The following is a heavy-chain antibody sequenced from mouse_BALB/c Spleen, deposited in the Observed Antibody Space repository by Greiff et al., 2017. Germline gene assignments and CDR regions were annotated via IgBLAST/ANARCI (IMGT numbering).Heavy chain of an antibody. CDR1: GFSLTSYG. CDR2: IWRGGST. J-gene: IGHJ4*01. CDR3: AKNGQLGLLAMDY. V-gene: IGHV2-5-1*01. D-gene: IGHD3-1*01. Sequence: HQSGPSLVQPSQSLSITCTVSGFSLTSYGVHWVRQSPGKGLEWLGVIWRGGSTDYNAAFMSRLSITKDNSKSQVFFKMNSLQADDTAIYYCAKNGQLGLLAMDYWGQGTSVTVSS.